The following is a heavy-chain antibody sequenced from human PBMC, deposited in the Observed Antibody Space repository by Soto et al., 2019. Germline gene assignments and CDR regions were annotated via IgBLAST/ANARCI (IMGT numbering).Heavy chain of an antibody. CDR2: ISYDGSNK. CDR1: GFTFSSYA. D-gene: IGHD5-12*01. V-gene: IGHV3-30-3*01. J-gene: IGHJ6*02. CDR3: ARDLSDYVGLRFSTGYYGMDV. Sequence: QVQLVESGGGVVQPGRSLRLSCAASGFTFSSYAMHWVRQAPGKGLEWVAVISYDGSNKYYADSVKGRFTISRDNSKNTLYLQMNSLRAEDTAVYYCARDLSDYVGLRFSTGYYGMDVWGQGTTVTVSS.